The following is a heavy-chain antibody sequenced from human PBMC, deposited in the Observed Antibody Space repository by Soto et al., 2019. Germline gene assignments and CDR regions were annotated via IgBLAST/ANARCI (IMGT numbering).Heavy chain of an antibody. Sequence: ASVKVSCKASGYTFSNFGISWVRQAPGEGLEWMGWISPNSEKTKIAQRFQGRVTMTTDISTSTSYLELRGLTSDDTAVYYCARDLWGYCGTDCYPLDVWGQGTTVTVSS. CDR2: ISPNSEKT. J-gene: IGHJ6*02. CDR1: GYTFSNFG. CDR3: ARDLWGYCGTDCYPLDV. D-gene: IGHD2-21*02. V-gene: IGHV1-18*01.